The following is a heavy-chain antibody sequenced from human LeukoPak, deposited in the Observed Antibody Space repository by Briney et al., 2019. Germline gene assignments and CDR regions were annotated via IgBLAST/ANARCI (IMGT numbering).Heavy chain of an antibody. CDR1: GGSISSYY. V-gene: IGHV4-59*08. D-gene: IGHD6-13*01. J-gene: IGHJ3*02. CDR3: ARHIAGDAFDI. CDR2: IYYGVST. Sequence: SETLSLTCTVSGGSISSYYWSWIRQPPGKGLEWIGYIYYGVSTNYNPSLKSRVTISVDTSKNQFSLKLSSVTAADTAVYYCARHIAGDAFDIWGQGTMVTVSS.